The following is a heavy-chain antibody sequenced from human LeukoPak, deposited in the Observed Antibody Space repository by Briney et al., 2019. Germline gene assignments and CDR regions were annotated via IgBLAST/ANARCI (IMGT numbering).Heavy chain of an antibody. D-gene: IGHD5-24*01. J-gene: IGHJ2*01. Sequence: ASVKVSFKASGGTFSSYAISWVRQAPGQGREGMGGIIPIFGTANYAQKFQGRVTITADESTSTAYMELSSLRSEDTAVYYCTRRDGYNQLTGDDTEWYFDLWGRGTLVTVSS. CDR2: IIPIFGTA. CDR3: TRRDGYNQLTGDDTEWYFDL. V-gene: IGHV1-69*01. CDR1: GGTFSSYA.